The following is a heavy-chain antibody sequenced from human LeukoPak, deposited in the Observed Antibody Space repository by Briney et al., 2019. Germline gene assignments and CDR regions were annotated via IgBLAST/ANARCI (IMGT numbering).Heavy chain of an antibody. V-gene: IGHV4-39*07. CDR2: IYYSGST. D-gene: IGHD6-19*01. CDR1: GGSISSSSYY. CDR3: ARDREQWLVRGFDY. Sequence: SETLSLTCTVSGGSISSSSYYWGWIRQPPGKGLEWIGSIYYSGSTYYNPSLKSRVTISVDTSKNQFSLKLSSVTAADTAVYYCARDREQWLVRGFDYWGQGTLVTVSS. J-gene: IGHJ4*02.